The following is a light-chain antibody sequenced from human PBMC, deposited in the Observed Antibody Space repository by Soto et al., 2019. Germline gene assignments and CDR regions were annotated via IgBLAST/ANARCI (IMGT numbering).Light chain of an antibody. CDR3: QQYGNSPYT. CDR2: DAS. J-gene: IGKJ2*01. Sequence: EMVLMQSPSTLSLSPGERATLSCRASQSVSSTFLSWYQQKPGQAPRLLIFDASSGATGIPDRFSGSGSGTDFTLTISRLEPEDFAVYFCQQYGNSPYTFGQGTKLEI. V-gene: IGKV3-20*01. CDR1: QSVSSTF.